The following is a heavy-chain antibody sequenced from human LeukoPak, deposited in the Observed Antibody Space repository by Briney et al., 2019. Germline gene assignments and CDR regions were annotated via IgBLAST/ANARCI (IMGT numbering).Heavy chain of an antibody. CDR2: INPDGSTI. D-gene: IGHD1-7*01. V-gene: IGHV3-74*01. CDR1: GFTFSNYW. CDR3: ATAGNYRFDY. J-gene: IGHJ4*02. Sequence: GGSLRLSCAASGFTFSNYWVHWVRQAPGKGLVWVSRINPDGSTINYADSVKGRFTISRDNAKNTPYLQKNSLRAEDTAVYYCATAGNYRFDYWGQGTLVTVSS.